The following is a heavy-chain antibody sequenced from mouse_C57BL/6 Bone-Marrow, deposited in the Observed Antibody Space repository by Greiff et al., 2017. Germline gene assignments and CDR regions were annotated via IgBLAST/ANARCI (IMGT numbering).Heavy chain of an antibody. Sequence: EVQGVESGGGLVKPGGSLKLSCAASGFTFSSYAMSWVRQTPEKRLEWVATISDGGSYTYYPDNVKGRFTISRDNAKNNLYLQMSHLKSEDTAMYYCARLILPRNYYFDYWGQGTTLTVSS. D-gene: IGHD5-5*01. CDR1: GFTFSSYA. V-gene: IGHV5-4*01. CDR3: ARLILPRNYYFDY. CDR2: ISDGGSYT. J-gene: IGHJ2*01.